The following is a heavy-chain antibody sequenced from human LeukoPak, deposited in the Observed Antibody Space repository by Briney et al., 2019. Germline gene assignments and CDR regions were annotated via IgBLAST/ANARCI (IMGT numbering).Heavy chain of an antibody. V-gene: IGHV3-9*01. J-gene: IGHJ4*02. CDR2: ISWNSGSI. CDR3: AKDMRFLVGSGNFDY. D-gene: IGHD3-10*01. CDR1: GFTFDDYA. Sequence: GRSLRLSCAASGFTFDDYAMHWVRQAPGKGLEWVSGISWNSGSIGYANSVKGRFTISRDNAKNSLYLQMNSLRAEDTALYYCAKDMRFLVGSGNFDYWGQGTLVTVSS.